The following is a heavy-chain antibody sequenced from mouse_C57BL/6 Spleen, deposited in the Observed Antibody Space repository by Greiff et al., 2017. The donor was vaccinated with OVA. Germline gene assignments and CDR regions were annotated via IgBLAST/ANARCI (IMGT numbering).Heavy chain of an antibody. CDR1: GFNIKDYY. J-gene: IGHJ2*01. V-gene: IGHV14-2*01. CDR2: IDPEVGET. CDR3: ARSSITTVETLDY. Sequence: EVQLQQSGAELVKPGASVKLSCTASGFNIKDYYMPWVKQRTEQGLEWIGRIDPEVGETKYAPKFQGKATITADTSSNTAYLQLSSLTSEDTAVYDCARSSITTVETLDYWGQGTTLTVSS. D-gene: IGHD1-1*01.